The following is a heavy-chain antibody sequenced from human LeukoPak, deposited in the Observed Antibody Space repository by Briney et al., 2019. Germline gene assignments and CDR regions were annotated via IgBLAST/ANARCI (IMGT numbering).Heavy chain of an antibody. CDR2: INPSGGSK. J-gene: IGHJ3*02. V-gene: IGHV1-46*01. CDR3: ARDRAGYGSGSYYHDAFDI. CDR1: GYTFTSYY. D-gene: IGHD3-10*01. Sequence: ASVKVSCKASGYTFTSYYMHWVRQAPGQGLEWMGIINPSGGSKSYAQKFQGRVTMTRDMSTSTVYMELSSLRSEDTAVYYCARDRAGYGSGSYYHDAFDIWGQGTMVTVSS.